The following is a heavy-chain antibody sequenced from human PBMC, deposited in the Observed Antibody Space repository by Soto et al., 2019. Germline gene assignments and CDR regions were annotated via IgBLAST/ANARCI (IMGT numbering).Heavy chain of an antibody. D-gene: IGHD6-6*01. Sequence: EVQLVESGGGLVKPGGSLRLSCAASGFTFSNAWMNWVRQAPGKGLEWVGRIKSKTDGGTTDYAAPVKGRFTISRDDSKNTLYLQMNSLKTEDTAVYYCTTDTDGEAARHLSVGGMDVWGQGTTVTVSS. J-gene: IGHJ6*02. CDR1: GFTFSNAW. CDR3: TTDTDGEAARHLSVGGMDV. CDR2: IKSKTDGGTT. V-gene: IGHV3-15*07.